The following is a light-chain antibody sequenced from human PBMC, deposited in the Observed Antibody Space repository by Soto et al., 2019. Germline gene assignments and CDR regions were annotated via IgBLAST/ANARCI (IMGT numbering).Light chain of an antibody. CDR3: QQYVSSRT. CDR2: GAS. Sequence: EIVLTQSPGTLSLSPGESATLSCRASESVSRNYLAWYQQKPGQAPRLLIYGASSRATGIPNRFSGSGSGTDFTLTISVLEPEDFAVYYCQQYVSSRTFGQGTKGEIK. CDR1: ESVSRNY. V-gene: IGKV3-20*01. J-gene: IGKJ1*01.